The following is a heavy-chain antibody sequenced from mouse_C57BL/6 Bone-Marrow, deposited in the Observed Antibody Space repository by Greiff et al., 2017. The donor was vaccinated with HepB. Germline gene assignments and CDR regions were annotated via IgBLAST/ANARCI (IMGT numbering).Heavy chain of an antibody. V-gene: IGHV1-19*01. J-gene: IGHJ2*01. Sequence: EVKLQQSGPVLVKPGASVKMSCKASGYTFTDYYMNWVKQSHGKSLEWIGVINPYNGGTSYNQKFKGKATLTVDKSSSTAYMELNSLTSEDSAVYYCARLRVFYYFDYWGQGTTLTVSS. CDR3: ARLRVFYYFDY. CDR1: GYTFTDYY. CDR2: INPYNGGT.